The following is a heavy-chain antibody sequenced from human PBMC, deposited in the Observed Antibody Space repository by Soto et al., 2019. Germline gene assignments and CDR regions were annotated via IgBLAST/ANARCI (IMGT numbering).Heavy chain of an antibody. CDR1: GDSVSRKSAA. V-gene: IGHV4-31*02. Sequence: SQTLSLTCAISGDSVSRKSAAWHWIRQVPGKGLEWIGHIYVTGAVDYNPSLRDRITISQDTSERQFSLNLRLVTAADTAVYYCARLRIATNNYKWFDPWGQGTLVTVSS. D-gene: IGHD2-21*01. CDR3: ARLRIATNNYKWFDP. CDR2: IYVTGAV. J-gene: IGHJ5*02.